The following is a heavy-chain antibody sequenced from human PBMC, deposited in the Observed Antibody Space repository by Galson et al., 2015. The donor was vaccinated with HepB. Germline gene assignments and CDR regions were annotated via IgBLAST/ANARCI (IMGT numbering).Heavy chain of an antibody. D-gene: IGHD3-10*01. CDR1: GFTLSSYA. Sequence: SLRLSCAASGFTLSSYAMHWVRQAPGKGLEWVAVISYDGSNKYYADSVKGRFTISRDNSKNTLYLQMNSLRAEDTAVYYCARDRALWPRYYYYGMDVWGQGTTVTVSS. J-gene: IGHJ6*02. V-gene: IGHV3-30-3*01. CDR3: ARDRALWPRYYYYGMDV. CDR2: ISYDGSNK.